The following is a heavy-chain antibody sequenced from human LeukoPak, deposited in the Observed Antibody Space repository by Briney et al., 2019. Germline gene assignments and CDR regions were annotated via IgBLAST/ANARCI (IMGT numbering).Heavy chain of an antibody. CDR2: TTSTGGNI. Sequence: RGSLRLSCAASGFTFSTYSMNWVRQAPGKGLEWVSSTTSTGGNIYYADSVKGRFTISRDNAKNSLYLQMNSLRVEDTAVYFCARGPTYYDPSGFYSEYWGQGTLVTVSS. V-gene: IGHV3-21*01. D-gene: IGHD3-22*01. CDR1: GFTFSTYS. J-gene: IGHJ4*02. CDR3: ARGPTYYDPSGFYSEY.